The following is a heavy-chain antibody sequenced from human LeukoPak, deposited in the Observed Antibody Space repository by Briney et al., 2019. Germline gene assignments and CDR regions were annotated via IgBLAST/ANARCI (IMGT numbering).Heavy chain of an antibody. V-gene: IGHV3-23*01. CDR1: GFTFSSYA. Sequence: GGSLRLSCAASGFTFSSYAMSWVRQAPGKGLKWVSAISGSGGSTYYADSVKGRFTISRDNSENTLYLQMNSLRAEDTAVYYCAKDQRTGYSYGWFDYWGQGTLVTVSS. CDR2: ISGSGGST. J-gene: IGHJ4*02. D-gene: IGHD5-18*01. CDR3: AKDQRTGYSYGWFDY.